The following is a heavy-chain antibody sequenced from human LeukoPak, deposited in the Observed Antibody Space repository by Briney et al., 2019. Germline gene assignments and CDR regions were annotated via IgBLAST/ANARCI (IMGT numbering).Heavy chain of an antibody. CDR2: INHSGNT. J-gene: IGHJ4*02. CDR1: GGSFSGYY. V-gene: IGHV4-34*01. Sequence: SETLSLTCAVYGGSFSGYYWSWIRQPPGKGLEWIGEINHSGNTNYNPSLKSRVTISVDTSKNQFSLKLSSVTAADTAVYYCTRAPYCSSTSCYEGGAYWGQGTLVTVSS. CDR3: TRAPYCSSTSCYEGGAY. D-gene: IGHD2-2*01.